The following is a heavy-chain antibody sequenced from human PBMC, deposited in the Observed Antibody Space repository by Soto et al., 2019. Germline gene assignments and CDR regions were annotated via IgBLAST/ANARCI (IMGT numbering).Heavy chain of an antibody. CDR3: ARDHDVGDGVVAATLAFDI. D-gene: IGHD2-15*01. CDR1: GFTFSSYW. V-gene: IGHV3-7*01. J-gene: IGHJ3*02. Sequence: GGSLRLSCAASGFTFSSYWMSWVRQAPGKGLEWVANIKQDGSEKYYVDSVKGRFTISRDNAKNSLYLQMNSLRAEDTAVYYCARDHDVGDGVVAATLAFDIWGQGTMVTVSS. CDR2: IKQDGSEK.